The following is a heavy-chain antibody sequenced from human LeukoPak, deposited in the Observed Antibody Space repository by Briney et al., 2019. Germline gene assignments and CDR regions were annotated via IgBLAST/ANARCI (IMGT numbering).Heavy chain of an antibody. CDR2: ISAYNGNT. D-gene: IGHD3-10*01. CDR3: ARDPAYGSGTFDY. CDR1: GYTFTSYG. V-gene: IGHV1-18*04. J-gene: IGHJ4*02. Sequence: ASVKVSCKASGYTFTSYGISWVRQAPGQGLEXXXXISAYNGNTNYAQKLQGRVTMTTDTSTSTAYMELRSLRSDDTAVYYCARDPAYGSGTFDYWGQGTLVTVSS.